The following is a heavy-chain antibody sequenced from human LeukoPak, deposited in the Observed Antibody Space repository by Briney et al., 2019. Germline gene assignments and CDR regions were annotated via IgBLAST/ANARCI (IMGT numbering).Heavy chain of an antibody. CDR1: GFTLSHYW. Sequence: GGSLRLSCVASGFTLSHYWMSWVRQAPGKGLEWVSSISSSSSYIYYAESVKGRFTMSRDNAKNSLYLQMNSLRAEDTAVYYCARATTYDILTGYFDYWGQGTLVTVSS. D-gene: IGHD3-9*01. CDR2: ISSSSSYI. CDR3: ARATTYDILTGYFDY. V-gene: IGHV3-21*01. J-gene: IGHJ4*02.